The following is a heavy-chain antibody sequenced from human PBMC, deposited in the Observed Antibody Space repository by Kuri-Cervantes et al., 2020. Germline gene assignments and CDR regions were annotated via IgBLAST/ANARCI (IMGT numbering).Heavy chain of an antibody. J-gene: IGHJ4*02. CDR3: ARESVIAVAGTGNYYFDY. D-gene: IGHD6-19*01. CDR1: GYTFTSYG. CDR2: ISAYNGNT. V-gene: IGHV1-18*01. Sequence: ASVKVSCKASGYTFTSYGISWVRQAPGQGLEWMGWISAYNGNTNYAQKLQGRVTMTTDTSTSTAYMELRSLRSDDTAVYYCARESVIAVAGTGNYYFDYWGQGTLVTVSS.